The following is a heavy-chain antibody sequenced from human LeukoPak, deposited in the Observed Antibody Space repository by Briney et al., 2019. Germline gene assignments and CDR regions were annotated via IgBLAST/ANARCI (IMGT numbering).Heavy chain of an antibody. Sequence: GGSLRLSCAASGFTFDDYAMHWVRQAPGKGLEWVSGISWNSGSIGYADSVKGRFTISRDNAKNSLYLQMNSLRAEDTAFYYCAKDSRIYSSSLDYWGQGTLVTVSS. V-gene: IGHV3-9*01. D-gene: IGHD6-13*01. J-gene: IGHJ4*02. CDR1: GFTFDDYA. CDR2: ISWNSGSI. CDR3: AKDSRIYSSSLDY.